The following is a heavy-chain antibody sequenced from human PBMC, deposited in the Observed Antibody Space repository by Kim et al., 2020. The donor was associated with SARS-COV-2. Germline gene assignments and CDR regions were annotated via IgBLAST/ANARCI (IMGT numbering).Heavy chain of an antibody. J-gene: IGHJ6*02. V-gene: IGHV3-74*01. CDR1: GFTFSTYW. CDR2: INSDGSST. Sequence: GGSLRLSCAASGFTFSTYWMHWVRQAPGKGLVWVSRINSDGSSTSYADSVKGRFTISRDNAKNTLYLQMNSLRAEDTAVYYCARSAGNYYYYYGMDVWGRGTTVTVSS. CDR3: ARSAGNYYYYYGMDV.